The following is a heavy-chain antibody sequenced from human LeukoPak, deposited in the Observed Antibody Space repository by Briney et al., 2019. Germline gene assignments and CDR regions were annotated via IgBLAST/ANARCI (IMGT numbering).Heavy chain of an antibody. CDR2: IYSGGST. D-gene: IGHD1-26*01. J-gene: IGHJ4*02. CDR1: EFTFNSYG. V-gene: IGHV3-66*01. Sequence: GGTLRLSCAASEFTFNSYGMSWVRQAPGKGLEWVSVIYSGGSTYYADSVKGRFTISRDNSKNTLYLQMNSLRAEDTAVYYCARDRSGSYGYWGQGTLVTVSS. CDR3: ARDRSGSYGY.